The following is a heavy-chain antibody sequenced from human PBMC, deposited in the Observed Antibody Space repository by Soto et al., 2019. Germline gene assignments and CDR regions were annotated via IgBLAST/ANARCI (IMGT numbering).Heavy chain of an antibody. CDR3: ARGEANPNYDILTGYYGRVARSRNYYYYYGMDV. V-gene: IGHV1-2*04. CDR2: INPNSGGT. J-gene: IGHJ6*02. CDR1: GYTFSTSG. Sequence: ASVKVSCKASGYTFSTSGMSWLRQAPGQGLEWMGWINPNSGGTNYAQKFQGWVTMTRDTSISTAYMELSRLRSDDTAVYYCARGEANPNYDILTGYYGRVARSRNYYYYYGMDVWGQGTTVTVSS. D-gene: IGHD3-9*01.